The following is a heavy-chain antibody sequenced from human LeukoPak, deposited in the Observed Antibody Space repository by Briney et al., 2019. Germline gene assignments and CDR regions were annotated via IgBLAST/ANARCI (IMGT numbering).Heavy chain of an antibody. J-gene: IGHJ5*02. V-gene: IGHV3-7*05. Sequence: GGSLRLSCAASGFLLSNYWMIWVRQAPGKGLEWVANIKQDGSEKYYVDSVKGRFTISRDNAKNSVYLQMYSLRVEDTAVYYCTRGGQWLARGSSNWFDPWGQGTLVTVAS. CDR3: TRGGQWLARGSSNWFDP. CDR1: GFLLSNYW. CDR2: IKQDGSEK. D-gene: IGHD6-19*01.